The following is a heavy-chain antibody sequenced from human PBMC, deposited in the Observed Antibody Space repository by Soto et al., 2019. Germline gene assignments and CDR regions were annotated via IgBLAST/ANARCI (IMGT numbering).Heavy chain of an antibody. V-gene: IGHV1-8*01. J-gene: IGHJ5*02. CDR2: MTPNSGNT. CDR1: GYNFIDYD. D-gene: IGHD6-19*01. Sequence: QVQLVQSGAEVKKPGASVKVSCKASGYNFIDYDINWMRQSIGQGLEWMGWMTPNSGNTGYAQKFQGRVTLTRDTSIGTAYMELSSLKTEDTAVYYCSRNPYGSGLFDPWGQGTLVTVSS. CDR3: SRNPYGSGLFDP.